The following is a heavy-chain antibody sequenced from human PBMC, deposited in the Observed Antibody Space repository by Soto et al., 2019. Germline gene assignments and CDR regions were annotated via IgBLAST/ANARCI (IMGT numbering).Heavy chain of an antibody. CDR1: GFTFSSYG. D-gene: IGHD2-15*01. V-gene: IGHV3-33*06. CDR2: IWYDGSNK. CDR3: AKAKEAGVVVAATLFDY. Sequence: GGSLRLSCAASGFTFSSYGMHWVRQAPGKGLEWVAVIWYDGSNKYYADSVKGRFTISRDNSKNTLYLQMNSLRAEDTAVYYCAKAKEAGVVVAATLFDYWGQGTLVTVSS. J-gene: IGHJ4*02.